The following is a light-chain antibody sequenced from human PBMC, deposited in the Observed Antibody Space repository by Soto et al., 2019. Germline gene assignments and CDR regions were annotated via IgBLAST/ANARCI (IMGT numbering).Light chain of an antibody. CDR2: EVS. CDR1: SSDIGVYNY. CDR3: SSFTSSITYV. J-gene: IGLJ7*01. Sequence: QSALTQPPSASGSPGQSVTISCTGTSSDIGVYNYVSWYQQHPGKAPKLMLYEVSKRPSGVPDRFSGSKSGNTASLTISGLQAEDEADYHCSSFTSSITYVFGTGTQLTVL. V-gene: IGLV2-8*01.